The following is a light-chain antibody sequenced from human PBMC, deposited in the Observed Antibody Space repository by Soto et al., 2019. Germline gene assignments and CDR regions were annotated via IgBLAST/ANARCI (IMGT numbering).Light chain of an antibody. J-gene: IGKJ5*01. CDR1: QSISSW. Sequence: GDRVTITCLASQSISSWLAWYQQKPGKAPKLLIYDASSLESGVPSRFSGSGSGTEFTLTISSLQPEDFATYYCQQLNSYPITFGQGTRLEI. CDR2: DAS. V-gene: IGKV1-5*01. CDR3: QQLNSYPIT.